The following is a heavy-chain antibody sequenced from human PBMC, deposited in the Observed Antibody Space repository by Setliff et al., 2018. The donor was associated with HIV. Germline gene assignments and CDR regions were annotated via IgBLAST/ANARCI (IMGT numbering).Heavy chain of an antibody. Sequence: SETLSLTCTVSGTSINTSDSYWGWIRQPPGKGLDWIGSIYYTGHTYYNSSLKSRVTMSVDTSKNQFSLKLNSVTAADTAVYYCARRFLTTVVTLAFDTWGQGTMVTV. CDR3: ARRFLTTVVTLAFDT. J-gene: IGHJ3*02. V-gene: IGHV4-39*01. CDR1: GTSINTSDSY. D-gene: IGHD4-17*01. CDR2: IYYTGHT.